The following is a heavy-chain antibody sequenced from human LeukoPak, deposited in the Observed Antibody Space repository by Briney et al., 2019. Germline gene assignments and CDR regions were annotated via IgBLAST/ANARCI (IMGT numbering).Heavy chain of an antibody. D-gene: IGHD3-22*01. CDR1: GGTFSSYA. Sequence: ASVKVSCKASGGTFSSYAISWVRQAPGQGLEWMGGIIPIFGTANYAQKFQGRVTITADESTSTAYMELSSLRSEDTAVYYCARVEYYYDSSGIDYWGQGTLVTVSS. CDR2: IIPIFGTA. J-gene: IGHJ4*02. V-gene: IGHV1-69*13. CDR3: ARVEYYYDSSGIDY.